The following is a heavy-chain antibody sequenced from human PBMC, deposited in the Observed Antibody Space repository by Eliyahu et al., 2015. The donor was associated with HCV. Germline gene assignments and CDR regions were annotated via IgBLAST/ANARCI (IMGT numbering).Heavy chain of an antibody. V-gene: IGHV3-72*01. CDR3: GRDNIYWSFDM. Sequence: EVQLVESGGGLVQPGGSLRLSCAASGFTFTDHYMDWFRQAPGKGLEWVARIRNRARSYSTEFAASVKGRFTISRDDSKNSLYLQMNNLRTEDTAVYYCGRDNIYWSFDMWGQGTLVTVSS. CDR1: GFTFTDHY. J-gene: IGHJ3*02. CDR2: IRNRARSYST. D-gene: IGHD2/OR15-2a*01.